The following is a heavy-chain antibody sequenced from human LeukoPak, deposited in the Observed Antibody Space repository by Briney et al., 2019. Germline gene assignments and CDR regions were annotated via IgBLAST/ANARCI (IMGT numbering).Heavy chain of an antibody. V-gene: IGHV3-53*01. CDR3: ARDQQLVEFYYYYGMDV. J-gene: IGHJ6*02. D-gene: IGHD6-13*01. Sequence: GGSLRLSCAASGFTVSSNYMSWVRQAPGKGLEWVSVIYSGGSTYYADSVRGRFTISRDNSKNTLYLQMNSLRAEDTAVYYCARDQQLVEFYYYYGMDVWGQGTTVTISS. CDR1: GFTVSSNY. CDR2: IYSGGST.